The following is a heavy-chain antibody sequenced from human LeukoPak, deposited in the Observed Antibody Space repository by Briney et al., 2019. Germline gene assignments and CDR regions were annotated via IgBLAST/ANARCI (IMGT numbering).Heavy chain of an antibody. D-gene: IGHD6-19*01. CDR2: ISSSSSYI. Sequence: PGGSLRLSCAASGFTFSSYSMNRVRQAPGKGLEWVSSISSSSSYIYYADSVKGRFTISRNNAKNSLYLQMNSLRAEDTAVYYCATRPYSSGLTDWGQGTLVTVSS. CDR1: GFTFSSYS. J-gene: IGHJ4*02. CDR3: ATRPYSSGLTD. V-gene: IGHV3-21*01.